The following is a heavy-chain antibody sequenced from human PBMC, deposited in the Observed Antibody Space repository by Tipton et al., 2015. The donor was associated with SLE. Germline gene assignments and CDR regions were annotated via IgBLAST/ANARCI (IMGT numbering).Heavy chain of an antibody. J-gene: IGHJ4*02. CDR1: GYSFSNNW. Sequence: QLVQSGAEVKKPGESLKISCKASGYSFSNNWIGWVRQVPGKGPEWVALIYPGGSDTTYSPSFQGQVTISADKSINTAYLQWTSMRASDSAMYYCARHHNQAFDYWGQGSLVTVSS. V-gene: IGHV5-51*01. D-gene: IGHD1-14*01. CDR3: ARHHNQAFDY. CDR2: IYPGGSDT.